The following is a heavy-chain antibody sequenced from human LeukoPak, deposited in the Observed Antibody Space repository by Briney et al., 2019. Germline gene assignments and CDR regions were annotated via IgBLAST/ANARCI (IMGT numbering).Heavy chain of an antibody. J-gene: IGHJ4*02. CDR2: IDHNGNT. CDR3: ASRGGGSGHPYYFDY. V-gene: IGHV4-4*02. D-gene: IGHD3-16*01. CDR1: GASISRSTW. Sequence: SGTLSLTCGVSGASISRSTWWSWVRQPPEKGLEWIGEIDHNGNTNYSPSLKSRVTISVDKSNNQFSLKLNYVPAADTAVYYCASRGGGSGHPYYFDYWGQGTLVTVSS.